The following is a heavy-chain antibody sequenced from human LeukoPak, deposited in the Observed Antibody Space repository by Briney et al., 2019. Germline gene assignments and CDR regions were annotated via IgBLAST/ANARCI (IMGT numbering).Heavy chain of an antibody. CDR2: ISAYNGNT. CDR1: GYTFTTYG. CDR3: AGDQMGGSYYGYFQH. Sequence: ASVKVSCKASGYTFTTYGISWVRQAPGQGLEWMGWISAYNGNTKYAQKLQGGVTMTTDTSTSTAYMELKSLRSDDTAVYYCAGDQMGGSYYGYFQHWGQGTLVTVSS. J-gene: IGHJ1*01. D-gene: IGHD1-26*01. V-gene: IGHV1-18*01.